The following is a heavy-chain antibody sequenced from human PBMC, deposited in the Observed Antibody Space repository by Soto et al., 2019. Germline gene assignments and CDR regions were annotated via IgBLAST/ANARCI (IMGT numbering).Heavy chain of an antibody. V-gene: IGHV4-4*07. CDR2: IYASGSA. CDR3: ASGGFSGHDS. J-gene: IGHJ5*01. CDR1: GGSISRYY. Sequence: QVQLQESGPGLVKPSVTLSLTCSVSGGSISRYYWSWIRLPARKGLEWSGRIYASGSANYNPSHKSRAAMSVDTSKSQVSLKLSTVTAADTAVDYCASGGFSGHDSWGQGTLVTVSS. D-gene: IGHD5-12*01.